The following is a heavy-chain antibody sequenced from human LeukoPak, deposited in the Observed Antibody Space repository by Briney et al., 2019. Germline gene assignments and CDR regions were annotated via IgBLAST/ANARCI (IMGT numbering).Heavy chain of an antibody. CDR1: GFTFSSYS. CDR2: ISGSGGST. Sequence: GGSLRLSCAASGFTFSSYSMNWVRQAPGKGLEWVSGISGSGGSTYYADSVKGRFTISRDNSKNTLYLQMNSLRAEDTAVYYCAKEPPGNYGMDVWGQGTTVTVSS. CDR3: AKEPPGNYGMDV. J-gene: IGHJ6*02. V-gene: IGHV3-23*01. D-gene: IGHD3-10*01.